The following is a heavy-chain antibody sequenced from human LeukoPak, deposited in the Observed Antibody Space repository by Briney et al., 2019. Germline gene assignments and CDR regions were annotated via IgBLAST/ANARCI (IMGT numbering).Heavy chain of an antibody. J-gene: IGHJ4*02. CDR2: ISSSSSYI. CDR3: ARVGDSSSWYGIDY. Sequence: PEGSLRLSCAASGFTFSSYSMNWVRQAPGKGLEWVSSISSSSSYIYYADSVKGRFTISRDNAKSSLYLQMNSLRAEDTAVYYCARVGDSSSWYGIDYWGQGTLVTVSS. V-gene: IGHV3-21*01. CDR1: GFTFSSYS. D-gene: IGHD6-13*01.